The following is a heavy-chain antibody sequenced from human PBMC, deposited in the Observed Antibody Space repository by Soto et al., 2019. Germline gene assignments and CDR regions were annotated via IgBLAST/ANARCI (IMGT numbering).Heavy chain of an antibody. V-gene: IGHV3-30*18. J-gene: IGHJ4*01. CDR2: VSYDGDNE. CDR3: AKDKGRDYGSGSSLYYFDY. CDR1: GFTFSNYA. D-gene: IGHD3-10*01. Sequence: HPGGSLRLSCAASGFTFSNYAMHWVRQAPGKGLEWVAIVSYDGDNEYYADSVRGRFFISRDNSRNTLYLQTSSLRHEDTAVYYCAKDKGRDYGSGSSLYYFDYWGHGT.